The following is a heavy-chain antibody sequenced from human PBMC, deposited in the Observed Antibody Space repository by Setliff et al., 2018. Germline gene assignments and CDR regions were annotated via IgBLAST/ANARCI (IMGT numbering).Heavy chain of an antibody. Sequence: ASVKVSCKASGYTFISYGISWVRQAPGQGLEWMGWISTYNGNRNYAQKFQDRVTMTTDTSTSTAYLELGNLKSDDTAVYYCSRGTDYHGSGSYWAKDVWGKGTTVTVSS. D-gene: IGHD3-10*01. CDR1: GYTFISYG. CDR2: ISTYNGNR. J-gene: IGHJ6*04. V-gene: IGHV1-18*01. CDR3: SRGTDYHGSGSYWAKDV.